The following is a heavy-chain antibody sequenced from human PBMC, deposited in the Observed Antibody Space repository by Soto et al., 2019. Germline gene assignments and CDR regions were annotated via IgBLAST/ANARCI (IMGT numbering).Heavy chain of an antibody. Sequence: GGSLRLSCAASGFTFSSYAMSWVRQAPGKGLEWVSAISGSGGSTYYADSVKGRFTISRDNSKNTLYLQMNSLRAEDTAVYYCAKGQGCTNGVCYQHYYFDYWGQGTLVTVSS. CDR2: ISGSGGST. D-gene: IGHD2-8*01. V-gene: IGHV3-23*01. CDR1: GFTFSSYA. CDR3: AKGQGCTNGVCYQHYYFDY. J-gene: IGHJ4*02.